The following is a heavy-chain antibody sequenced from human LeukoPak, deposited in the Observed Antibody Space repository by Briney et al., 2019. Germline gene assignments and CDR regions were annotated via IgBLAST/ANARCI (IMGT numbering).Heavy chain of an antibody. J-gene: IGHJ4*02. D-gene: IGHD4-23*01. CDR1: GFTFDDYA. Sequence: GGSLRLSCAASGFTFDDYAMHWVRQAPGKGLEWVSGISWNSGSIGYADSVKGRFTISRDNAKNSLYLHMNSLRAEDTAVYYCARDYGGSSPFDYWGQGTLVTVSS. CDR3: ARDYGGSSPFDY. V-gene: IGHV3-9*01. CDR2: ISWNSGSI.